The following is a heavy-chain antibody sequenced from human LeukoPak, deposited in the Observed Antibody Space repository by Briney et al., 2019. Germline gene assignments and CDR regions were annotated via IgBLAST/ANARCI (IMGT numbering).Heavy chain of an antibody. J-gene: IGHJ5*02. CDR3: VRGALRDCSYTSCSRGNWFDP. Sequence: GGSLRLSCAASGFTFSSHWMHWVRQAPEKGLVGVAHINADGRGTDYAASVKGRFTISRDNAKNTLYLQTHSLTAEDTAVYYCVRGALRDCSYTSCSRGNWFDPWGQGTLVTVSS. V-gene: IGHV3-74*01. CDR2: INADGRGT. CDR1: GFTFSSHW. D-gene: IGHD2-2*01.